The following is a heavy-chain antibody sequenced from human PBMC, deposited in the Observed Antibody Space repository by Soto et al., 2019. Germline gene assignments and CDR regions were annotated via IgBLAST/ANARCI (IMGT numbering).Heavy chain of an antibody. Sequence: RASVKVSCKASGFTFTNYAIHWVRQAPGQRLEWMGWINAGNGNTKYSQKFQGRVTITSDTSATTAYMELSSLRSEDTALYYCASCPSRDASCMFFDNWGQGALVTVSS. CDR3: ASCPSRDASCMFFDN. V-gene: IGHV1-3*01. CDR1: GFTFTNYA. J-gene: IGHJ4*02. D-gene: IGHD3-16*01. CDR2: INAGNGNT.